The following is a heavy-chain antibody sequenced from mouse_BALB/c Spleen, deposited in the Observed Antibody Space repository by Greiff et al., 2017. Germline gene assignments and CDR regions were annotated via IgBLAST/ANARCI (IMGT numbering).Heavy chain of an antibody. J-gene: IGHJ3*01. CDR3: ARHDGYYY. CDR1: GFAFSSYD. Sequence: DVKLVESGGGLVKPGGSLKLSCAASGFAFSSYDMSWVRQTPEKRLEWVAYISSGGGSTYYPDTVKGRFTISRDNAKNTLYLQMSSLKSEDTAMYYCARHDGYYYWGQGTLVTVSA. D-gene: IGHD2-3*01. CDR2: ISSGGGST. V-gene: IGHV5-12-1*01.